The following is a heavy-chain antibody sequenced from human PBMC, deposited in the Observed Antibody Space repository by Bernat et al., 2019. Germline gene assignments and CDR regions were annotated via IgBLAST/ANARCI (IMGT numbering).Heavy chain of an antibody. CDR3: ARDLYSSGWAGSDY. Sequence: QVQLVESGGGVVQPGRSLRLSCAASGFTFSSYAMHWVRQAPGKGLEWVAVISYDGSYKYYADSVKGRFTVSRDNSKNTVYLQMNSLRAEDTAVYYCARDLYSSGWAGSDYWGQGTLVTVSS. CDR2: ISYDGSYK. V-gene: IGHV3-30-3*01. J-gene: IGHJ4*02. D-gene: IGHD6-19*01. CDR1: GFTFSSYA.